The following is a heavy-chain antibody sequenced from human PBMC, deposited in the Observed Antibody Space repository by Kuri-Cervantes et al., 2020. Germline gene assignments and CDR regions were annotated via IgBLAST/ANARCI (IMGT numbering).Heavy chain of an antibody. V-gene: IGHV1-46*01. CDR3: ARGHIPPHCSTVACYSPHYYYYYGMDV. D-gene: IGHD2-15*01. CDR1: GYTFINYY. J-gene: IGHJ6*02. Sequence: ASVKVSCKASGYTFINYYVHWVRQAPGQGLEWMGITNPSGGSTGYAQKFQGRVTVTRDTSTSTVYMELSSLRSEDTAVCYCARGHIPPHCSTVACYSPHYYYYYGMDVWGQGTAVTVSS. CDR2: TNPSGGST.